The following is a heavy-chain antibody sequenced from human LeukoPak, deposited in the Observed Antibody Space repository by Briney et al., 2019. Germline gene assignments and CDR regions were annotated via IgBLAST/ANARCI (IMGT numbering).Heavy chain of an antibody. CDR3: ARPGSSSGWFYFDF. CDR1: GGSISGSY. CDR2: ISRSGST. J-gene: IGHJ4*02. Sequence: SETLSLTCTVSGGSISGSYWSWIRQPPGKGLEWIGEISRSGSTNYNPSLKSRVTISVDTSKTQFSLRLSSVTAADTAVYYCARPGSSSGWFYFDFWGQGTPVTVSS. V-gene: IGHV4-34*01. D-gene: IGHD6-19*01.